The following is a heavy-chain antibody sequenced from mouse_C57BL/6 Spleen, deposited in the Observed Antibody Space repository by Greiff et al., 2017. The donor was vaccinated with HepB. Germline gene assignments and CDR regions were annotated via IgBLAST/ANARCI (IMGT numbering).Heavy chain of an antibody. D-gene: IGHD2-5*01. CDR1: GYTFTDYE. J-gene: IGHJ1*03. V-gene: IGHV1-15*01. Sequence: QVQLQQSGAELVRPGASVTLSCKASGYTFTDYEMHWVKQTPVHGLEWIGAIDPETGGTAYNQKFKGKAILTADKSSSTAYMELRSLTSEDSAVYYCTRSSYSNLWYFDVWGTGTTVTVSS. CDR2: IDPETGGT. CDR3: TRSSYSNLWYFDV.